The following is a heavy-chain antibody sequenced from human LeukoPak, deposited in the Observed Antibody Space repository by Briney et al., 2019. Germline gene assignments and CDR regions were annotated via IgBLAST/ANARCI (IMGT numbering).Heavy chain of an antibody. Sequence: PSQTLSLTCTVSGGSISSGGYYWSWIRQHPGKGLEWIGYIYNSGSTYYNPSLKSRVTISVDTSKNQFSLKLSSVTAADTAVYYCARGGVAAAGTFQFDYWGQGTLVTVSS. J-gene: IGHJ4*02. CDR2: IYNSGST. D-gene: IGHD6-13*01. V-gene: IGHV4-31*03. CDR3: ARGGVAAAGTFQFDY. CDR1: GGSISSGGYY.